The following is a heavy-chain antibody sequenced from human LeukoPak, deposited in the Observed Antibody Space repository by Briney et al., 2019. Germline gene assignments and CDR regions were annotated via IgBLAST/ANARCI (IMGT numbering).Heavy chain of an antibody. J-gene: IGHJ4*02. CDR2: ISWNSGSI. CDR1: GFTFDDYA. CDR3: AKALDLPVVAGTLYYFDY. Sequence: PGGSLRLSCAASGFTFDDYAMHWVRQAPGKGLEWVSGISWNSGSIGYADSVKGRFTISRDNAKNSLYLQMNSLRAEDTALYYCAKALDLPVVAGTLYYFDYWGQGTLVTVSS. V-gene: IGHV3-9*01. D-gene: IGHD6-19*01.